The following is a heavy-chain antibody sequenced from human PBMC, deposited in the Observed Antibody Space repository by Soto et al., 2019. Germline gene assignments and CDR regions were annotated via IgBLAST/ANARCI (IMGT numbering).Heavy chain of an antibody. V-gene: IGHV4-30-4*01. CDR1: GGSITNGDYF. CDR3: ARANIVVVVADTRNAFDI. CDR2: IYHTGTT. D-gene: IGHD2-15*01. J-gene: IGHJ3*02. Sequence: SETLSLTCTVSGGSITNGDYFWNWIRQSPGKGLEWIGFIYHTGTTYYNPSLRSRVSMSVDTSKNQFSLTVNSVTATDTGVYYCARANIVVVVADTRNAFDIWGQGTMVTVSS.